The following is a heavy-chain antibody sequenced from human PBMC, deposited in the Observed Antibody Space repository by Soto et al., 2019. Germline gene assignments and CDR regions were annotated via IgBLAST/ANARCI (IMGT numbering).Heavy chain of an antibody. V-gene: IGHV4-39*01. Sequence: PSETLSLTCSVSGGSISSSSYYWGWIRQPPGKGLEWIGSIYYSGSTYYNPSLKSRVTISVDTSKNEFSLKLSSVTAADTAVYYCAGLVRGVTVWFDPWGQGTLVTVSS. CDR2: IYYSGST. J-gene: IGHJ5*02. D-gene: IGHD3-10*01. CDR3: AGLVRGVTVWFDP. CDR1: GGSISSSSYY.